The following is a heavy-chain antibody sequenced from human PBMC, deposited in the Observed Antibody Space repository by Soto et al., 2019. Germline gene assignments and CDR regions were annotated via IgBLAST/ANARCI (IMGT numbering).Heavy chain of an antibody. D-gene: IGHD6-13*01. CDR1: GFTFSSYA. V-gene: IGHV3-30-3*01. CDR2: ISYDGSNK. J-gene: IGHJ6*02. Sequence: QVQLVESGGGVVQPGRSLRLSCAASGFTFSSYAMHWVRQAPGKGLEWVAVISYDGSNKYYADSVKGRFTISRDNSKNTLYLQMNSLRAEDTAVYYCARVGDSSSWNANYYYYGMDVWGQGTTVTVSS. CDR3: ARVGDSSSWNANYYYYGMDV.